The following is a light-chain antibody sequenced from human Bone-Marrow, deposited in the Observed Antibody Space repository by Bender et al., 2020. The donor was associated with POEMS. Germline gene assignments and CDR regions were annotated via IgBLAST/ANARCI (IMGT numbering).Light chain of an antibody. V-gene: IGLV2-23*02. CDR3: CSYAGSSTWV. CDR1: SSDVGSYNL. J-gene: IGLJ2*01. Sequence: QSALTQPASVSGSPGQSITISCTGTSSDVGSYNLVSWYQQHPGKAPKLMIFDVNKRPSGVSNRFCGSKSGNTAYLTISGLQAEDEADYYCCSYAGSSTWVFGGGTMVTVL. CDR2: DVN.